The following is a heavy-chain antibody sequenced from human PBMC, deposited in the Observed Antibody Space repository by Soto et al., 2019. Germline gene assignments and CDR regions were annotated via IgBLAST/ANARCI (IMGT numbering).Heavy chain of an antibody. CDR3: ARGHNYDSGAYYRFDY. Sequence: QVQLVQSGAEVKKPGSSVKVSCKASGGTFNSYTVIWVRQAPRQGLEWVGGIIDFFGTAKYAQNFQGRDTITADKSTSTAYMELSSLRSEDTAVYYCARGHNYDSGAYYRFDYWGQGTLLTVSS. CDR2: IIDFFGTA. D-gene: IGHD3-22*01. V-gene: IGHV1-69*06. J-gene: IGHJ4*02. CDR1: GGTFNSYT.